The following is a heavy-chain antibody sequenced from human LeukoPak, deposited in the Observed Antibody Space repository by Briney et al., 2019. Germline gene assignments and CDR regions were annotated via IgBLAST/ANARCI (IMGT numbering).Heavy chain of an antibody. J-gene: IGHJ4*02. CDR2: INHSGST. Sequence: PSETLSLTCAVYGGSFSGYYWSWIRQPPGKGLEWIGEINHSGSTNYNPSLKSRVTISVDTSKNQFSLKLSSVTAADTAVYYCAAGYSSGWYHVHFDYWGQGTLVTVSS. D-gene: IGHD6-19*01. V-gene: IGHV4-34*01. CDR3: AAGYSSGWYHVHFDY. CDR1: GGSFSGYY.